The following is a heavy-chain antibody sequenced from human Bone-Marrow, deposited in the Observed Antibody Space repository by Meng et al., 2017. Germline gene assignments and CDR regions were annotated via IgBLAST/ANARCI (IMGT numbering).Heavy chain of an antibody. D-gene: IGHD2-15*01. CDR2: IYYSGST. CDR3: ARGRRGYCSGGSCYHSNWFDP. V-gene: IGHV4-31*01. J-gene: IGHJ5*02. CDR1: GESISSGGYY. Sequence: QRQGSGPGSVNPYQTPSPTRTVSGESISSGGYYWGWIRQHPGKGLEWIGYIYYSGSTYYNPSLKSLVTISVDTSKNQFSLKLSSVTAADTAVYYCARGRRGYCSGGSCYHSNWFDPWGQGTLVTVSS.